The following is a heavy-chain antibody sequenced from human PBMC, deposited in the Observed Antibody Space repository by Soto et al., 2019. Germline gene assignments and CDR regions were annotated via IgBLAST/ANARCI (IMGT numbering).Heavy chain of an antibody. CDR1: GYNFASHW. V-gene: IGHV5-51*01. J-gene: IGHJ4*02. CDR3: ARHRSPLGVTHPLDY. D-gene: IGHD3-16*01. CDR2: IFPGDSET. Sequence: EVQLVQSGPEVKKPGESLKISCSASGYNFASHWVAWVRQMPGKGLEWMGIIFPGDSETHYSPAFQGQITISVDKSMSTAYLQWHSLKASDSAIYYCARHRSPLGVTHPLDYWGQGSLVTVSS.